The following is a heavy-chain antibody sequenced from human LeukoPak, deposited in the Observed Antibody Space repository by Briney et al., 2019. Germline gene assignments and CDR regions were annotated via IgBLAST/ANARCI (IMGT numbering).Heavy chain of an antibody. CDR1: GGSFSGYY. CDR3: ARGRYPDAFDI. D-gene: IGHD1-1*01. CDR2: INHSGST. J-gene: IGHJ3*02. V-gene: IGHV4-34*01. Sequence: SETLSLTCAVYGGSFSGYYWSWIRQPPGKGLEWIGEINHSGSTNYNPSLKSRVTISVDTSKNQFPLKLSSVTAADTAVYYCARGRYPDAFDIWGQGTMVTVSS.